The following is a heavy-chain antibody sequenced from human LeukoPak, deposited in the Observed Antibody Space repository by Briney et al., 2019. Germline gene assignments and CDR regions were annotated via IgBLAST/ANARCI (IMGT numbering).Heavy chain of an antibody. Sequence: PGGSLRLSCAASGFTFSSYSMNWVRQAPGKGLEWVSSISSSSSYIYYADSVKGRFTISRDNAKNSLYLQMNSLRAEDTAVYYCARDYRGYCSSTSCYRWFDPWGQGTLVTVSS. J-gene: IGHJ5*02. CDR3: ARDYRGYCSSTSCYRWFDP. CDR2: ISSSSSYI. CDR1: GFTFSSYS. D-gene: IGHD2-2*01. V-gene: IGHV3-21*01.